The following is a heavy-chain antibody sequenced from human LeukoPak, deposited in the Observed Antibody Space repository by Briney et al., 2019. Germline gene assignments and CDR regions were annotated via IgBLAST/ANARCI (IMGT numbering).Heavy chain of an antibody. CDR3: EGGIRDRIAVAARADPYDY. J-gene: IGHJ4*02. Sequence: SETLSLTCAVYGGSFSGYYWSWIRQPPGKGLELIGEINHSGSTNYNPSLKSRVTISVDTSKNQFSLKLSSVTAADTVVYHAEGGIRDRIAVAARADPYDYWGQGTLVTVSS. V-gene: IGHV4-34*01. CDR2: INHSGST. D-gene: IGHD6-19*01. CDR1: GGSFSGYY.